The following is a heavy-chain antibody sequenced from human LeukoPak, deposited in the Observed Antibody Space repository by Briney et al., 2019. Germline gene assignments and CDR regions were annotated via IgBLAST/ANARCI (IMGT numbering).Heavy chain of an antibody. CDR1: GFTVSSNY. D-gene: IGHD3-10*01. Sequence: GGSLRLSCAASGFTVSSNYMSWVRQAPGKGLEWVSVIYSGGSTYYADSVKGRFTISRDNSKNTLYLQMNSLRAEDTAVYYCARDAMVRGVIFDYWGQGTLVTVSS. J-gene: IGHJ4*02. CDR3: ARDAMVRGVIFDY. V-gene: IGHV3-53*05. CDR2: IYSGGST.